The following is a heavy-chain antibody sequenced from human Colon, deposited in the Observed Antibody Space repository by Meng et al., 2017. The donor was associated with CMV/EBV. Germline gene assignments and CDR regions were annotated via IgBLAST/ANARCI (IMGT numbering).Heavy chain of an antibody. J-gene: IGHJ1*01. CDR1: GGSISGHY. CDR2: IYSNGRI. V-gene: IGHV4-4*07. D-gene: IGHD3-10*01. Sequence: QGPLPGAGPGLGKPSETLSLTCTVSGGSISGHYWTWIRRPAGEGLQWLGRIYSNGRIDENYSLRSRVTISVDTSKNQLSLRLTSVTAADTAVYYCGRAGARGVPIDVWGRGTLVTVSS. CDR3: GRAGARGVPIDV.